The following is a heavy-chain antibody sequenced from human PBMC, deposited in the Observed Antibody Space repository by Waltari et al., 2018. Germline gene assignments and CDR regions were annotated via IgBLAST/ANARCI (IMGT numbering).Heavy chain of an antibody. V-gene: IGHV4-34*01. CDR2: INHGGTT. CDR1: GGSFSDYY. D-gene: IGHD3-16*01. Sequence: QVQLQEWGGGPLKPSETLSLTCGVPGGSFSDYYCSWIRQPPGKGLEWVGEINHGGTTNYNPSLGSRVTISVDRSDKQFSLKLTSVSATDTAVYFCASRSWSHDYYFDNWGQGTVVTV. J-gene: IGHJ4*02. CDR3: ASRSWSHDYYFDN.